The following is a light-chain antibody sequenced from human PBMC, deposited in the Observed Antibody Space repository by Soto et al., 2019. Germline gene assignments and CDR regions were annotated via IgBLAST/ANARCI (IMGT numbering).Light chain of an antibody. J-gene: IGLJ1*01. CDR2: DVN. Sequence: QSALTQPPSAYGAPGQSVAISCTGTASDIGGYPFVSWYQQHPGKAPKLLIYDVNKRPSGVPDRFSGSKSGNTASLTVSGLQAEDEADYYCSAHGGTNPYVFGTGTKLTVL. CDR3: SAHGGTNPYV. CDR1: ASDIGGYPF. V-gene: IGLV2-8*01.